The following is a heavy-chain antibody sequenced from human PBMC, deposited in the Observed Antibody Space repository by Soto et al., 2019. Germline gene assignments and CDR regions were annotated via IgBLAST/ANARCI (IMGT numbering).Heavy chain of an antibody. D-gene: IGHD3-10*01. CDR2: IYYSGST. Sequence: SETLSLTCTVSGVSISNYYWSWIRQPPGKGLEWIGYIYYSGSTNYNPSLKSRVTISVDTSKNQFSLKLSSVTAADTAVYYCARVWFGESSWFDPWGQGTLVTVSS. V-gene: IGHV4-59*08. CDR1: GVSISNYY. CDR3: ARVWFGESSWFDP. J-gene: IGHJ5*02.